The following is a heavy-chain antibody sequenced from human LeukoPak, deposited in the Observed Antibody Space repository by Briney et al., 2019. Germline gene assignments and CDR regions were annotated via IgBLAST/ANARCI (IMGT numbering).Heavy chain of an antibody. V-gene: IGHV4-59*01. CDR1: GGSISSYY. J-gene: IGHJ4*02. Sequence: SETLSLTCTVSGGSISSYYWSWIRQPPGKGLEWIGYIYYSGSTNYNPSLKSRVTISVDTSKNQFSLKLSSVTAADTAVYFCSREGRWLQLGFDYWGRGTLVTVSS. CDR2: IYYSGST. D-gene: IGHD5-24*01. CDR3: SREGRWLQLGFDY.